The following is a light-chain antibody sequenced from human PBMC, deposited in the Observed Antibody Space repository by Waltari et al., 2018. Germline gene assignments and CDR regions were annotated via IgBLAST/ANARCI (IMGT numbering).Light chain of an antibody. CDR3: QVWDRSSDQWV. CDR2: DDT. V-gene: IGLV3-21*02. CDR1: NIGSKN. Sequence: YALIQPPSVSVAPGQTARITCGGNNIGSKNVHWYQQKPGLAPVLVVYDDTERPSGIPARFSGSNAGNTAALTIFRVEVGDEADYYCQVWDRSSDQWVFGGGTKLTVV. J-gene: IGLJ3*02.